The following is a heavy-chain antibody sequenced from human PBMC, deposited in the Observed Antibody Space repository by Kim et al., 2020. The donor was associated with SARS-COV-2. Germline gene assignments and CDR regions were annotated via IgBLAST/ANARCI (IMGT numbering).Heavy chain of an antibody. D-gene: IGHD6-13*01. Sequence: GGSLRLSCAASGFTFSSYAMTWVRQGPGKGLEWVSFISSTGSIIYYADSVEGRFTISRDNAKNSVSLQMNSLRDEDTAMYYCASRGYCSDFWDQGTLVTVSS. V-gene: IGHV3-48*02. J-gene: IGHJ4*02. CDR2: ISSTGSII. CDR1: GFTFSSYA. CDR3: ASRGYCSDF.